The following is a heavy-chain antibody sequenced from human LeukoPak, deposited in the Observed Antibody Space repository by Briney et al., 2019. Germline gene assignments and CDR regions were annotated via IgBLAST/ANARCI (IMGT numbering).Heavy chain of an antibody. J-gene: IGHJ6*02. V-gene: IGHV4-4*07. Sequence: PSETLSLTCTVSGGSISSYYWSWIRQPAGTGLEWIGRIYTSGSTNYNPSLKSRVTMSVDTSKNQFSLKLSSVTAADTAVYYCARGGDVDTAMVPILYYYYGIDVWGQGTTVTVSS. CDR2: IYTSGST. CDR3: ARGGDVDTAMVPILYYYYGIDV. CDR1: GGSISSYY. D-gene: IGHD5-18*01.